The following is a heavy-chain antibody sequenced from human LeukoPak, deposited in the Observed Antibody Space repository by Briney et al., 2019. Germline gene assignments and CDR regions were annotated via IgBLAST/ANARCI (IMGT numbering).Heavy chain of an antibody. CDR2: INPSGGST. J-gene: IGHJ4*02. CDR3: AREEGSYSSSPERLIDY. D-gene: IGHD6-6*01. V-gene: IGHV1-46*01. Sequence: GASVKVSCKASGYTFTSYYMHWVRQAPGQGLEWMGIINPSGGSTSYAQKFQGRVTMTRDMSTSTVYMELSSLRSEDTAVYYCAREEGSYSSSPERLIDYWGQGTLVTVSS. CDR1: GYTFTSYY.